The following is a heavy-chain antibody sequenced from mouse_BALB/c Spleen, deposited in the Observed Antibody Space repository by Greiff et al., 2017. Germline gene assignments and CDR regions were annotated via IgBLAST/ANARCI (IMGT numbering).Heavy chain of an antibody. Sequence: EVKLMESGGGLVQPGGSLRLSCATSGFTFTDYYMSWVRQPPGKALEWLGFIRNKANGYTTEYSASVKGRFTISRDNSQSILYLQMNTLRAEDSATYYCARGGLDYWGQGTTLTVSS. CDR1: GFTFTDYY. CDR2: IRNKANGYTT. J-gene: IGHJ2*01. V-gene: IGHV7-3*02. CDR3: ARGGLDY.